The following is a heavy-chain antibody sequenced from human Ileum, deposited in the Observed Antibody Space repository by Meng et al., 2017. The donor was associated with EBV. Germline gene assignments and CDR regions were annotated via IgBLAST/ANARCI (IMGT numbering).Heavy chain of an antibody. J-gene: IGHJ4*02. Sequence: HVPLHESGPLLVYPSETLSFYCSFSGPSVSSGGNSWRWIQPPPGKGLEWIVYIYNSGSTNYNPSLKSRVTISVDTSKNQFSLKLSSVTAADTSVYYCARDGYSSGSDWGQGTLVTVSS. CDR3: ARDGYSSGSD. CDR1: GPSVSSGGNS. V-gene: IGHV4-61*08. D-gene: IGHD6-19*01. CDR2: IYNSGST.